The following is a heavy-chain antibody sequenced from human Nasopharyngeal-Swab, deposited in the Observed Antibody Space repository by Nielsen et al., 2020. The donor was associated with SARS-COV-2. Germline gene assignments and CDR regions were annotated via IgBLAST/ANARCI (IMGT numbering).Heavy chain of an antibody. Sequence: SETLSLTCAVYGGSFSGYYWSWIRQPPGKGLEWIGYIYYSGSTNYNPSLKSRVTISVDTSKNQFSLKLSSVTAADTAVYYCARDAWGRAARPQGYYYYMDVWGKGTTVTVSS. V-gene: IGHV4-59*01. D-gene: IGHD3-16*01. CDR2: IYYSGST. CDR1: GGSFSGYY. J-gene: IGHJ6*03. CDR3: ARDAWGRAARPQGYYYYMDV.